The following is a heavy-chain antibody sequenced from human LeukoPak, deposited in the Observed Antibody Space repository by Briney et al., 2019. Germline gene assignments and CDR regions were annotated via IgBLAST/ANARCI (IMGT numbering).Heavy chain of an antibody. V-gene: IGHV4-39*01. CDR3: AIHSYYYASSGYYYVGAFVI. CDR1: GGSISSSSYY. Sequence: SETLSLTCTVSGGSISSSSYYWGWIRQPPGKGLEWIGSIYYSGSTYYNPSLKSRVTISVDTSKNQFSLKLSSVTAADTAVYYCAIHSYYYASSGYYYVGAFVIWGQGTMVTVSS. CDR2: IYYSGST. D-gene: IGHD3-22*01. J-gene: IGHJ3*02.